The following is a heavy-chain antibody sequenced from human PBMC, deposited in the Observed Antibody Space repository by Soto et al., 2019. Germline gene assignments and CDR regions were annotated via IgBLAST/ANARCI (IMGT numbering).Heavy chain of an antibody. CDR1: GFVFSTYS. CDR3: ARLAGRVDYFDY. J-gene: IGHJ4*02. V-gene: IGHV3-48*02. D-gene: IGHD2-15*01. CDR2: ISSSSSTI. Sequence: EVQLVESGGGLVQPGGSLRLSCAASGFVFSTYSMNWVRQAPGKGLEWVSYISSSSSTIYYADSVQGRFTISRDNAKNSLYLQVNRLRDEDPAVYYCARLAGRVDYFDYWGQGTLVTVSS.